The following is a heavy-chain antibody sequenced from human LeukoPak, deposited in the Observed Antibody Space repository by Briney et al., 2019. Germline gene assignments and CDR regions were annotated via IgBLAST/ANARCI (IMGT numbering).Heavy chain of an antibody. D-gene: IGHD2-21*02. Sequence: GGSLRLSCAASGFTFSDHYMDWVRQAPGKGLEWVGRTRNKANSYTTEYAASVKGRFTISRDDSKNSLYLQMNSLKTEDTAVYYCARGGGYCGGDCTDDAFDIWGQGTMVTVSS. CDR3: ARGGGYCGGDCTDDAFDI. J-gene: IGHJ3*02. CDR2: TRNKANSYTT. CDR1: GFTFSDHY. V-gene: IGHV3-72*01.